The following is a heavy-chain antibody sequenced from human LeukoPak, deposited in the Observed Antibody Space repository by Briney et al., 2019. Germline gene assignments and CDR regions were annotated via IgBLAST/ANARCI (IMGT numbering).Heavy chain of an antibody. V-gene: IGHV4-59*01. Sequence: SETRSLTWAVYGGSFSGYYWRWIRQPPGEGLEWIGYIYYRGSTNYNPSLKSRITISVDTSKSQFSLKLNSVTAADTAGYYCARDVTEGYFDYWGQGTLVTVSS. J-gene: IGHJ4*02. CDR3: ARDVTEGYFDY. CDR2: IYYRGST. CDR1: GGSFSGYY.